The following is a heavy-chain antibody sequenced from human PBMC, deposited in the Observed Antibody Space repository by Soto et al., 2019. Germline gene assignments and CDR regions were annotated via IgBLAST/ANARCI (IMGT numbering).Heavy chain of an antibody. CDR1: GLNFEKCS. J-gene: IGHJ4*02. Sequence: GALRLSCAASGLNFEKCSMNWVRQPPGKGPEWLASISPSSTYIRYADSVKGRFTISRDNARNSLSLQMMNLRADDTAIYYCATDTGDIEVVPATTWGQGTLVTVSS. D-gene: IGHD2-15*01. CDR2: ISPSSTYI. V-gene: IGHV3-21*04. CDR3: ATDTGDIEVVPATT.